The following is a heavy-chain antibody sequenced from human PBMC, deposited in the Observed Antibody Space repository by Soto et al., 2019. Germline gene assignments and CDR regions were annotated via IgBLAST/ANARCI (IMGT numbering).Heavy chain of an antibody. V-gene: IGHV4-59*12. CDR2: ISHSGGT. CDR3: ARGHGDYDFWSGYLDY. Sequence: SETLSLTCSVSGDSIRSYYWSWIRQPPGKGLEWIGYISHSGGTKYNPSVKSRVTISMDTSRNQFSLKMSFVTAADTAVYFCARGHGDYDFWSGYLDYWGQGTLVTVSS. D-gene: IGHD3-3*01. CDR1: GDSIRSYY. J-gene: IGHJ4*02.